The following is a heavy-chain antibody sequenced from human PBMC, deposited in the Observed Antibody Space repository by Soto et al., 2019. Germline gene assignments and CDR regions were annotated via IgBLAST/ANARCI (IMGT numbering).Heavy chain of an antibody. CDR1: GFTFTNYA. Sequence: EVQLLDSGGGLVQPGGSLRLSCAASGFTFTNYAMGWVRQAPGKGLEWVSAISSRGSSTYYADSVKGRFTISRDNSKNTLYLQMNSLRAEDTAVYYCARGEQQLAGYGMDVWGQGTTVTVSS. V-gene: IGHV3-23*01. CDR2: ISSRGSST. D-gene: IGHD6-13*01. CDR3: ARGEQQLAGYGMDV. J-gene: IGHJ6*02.